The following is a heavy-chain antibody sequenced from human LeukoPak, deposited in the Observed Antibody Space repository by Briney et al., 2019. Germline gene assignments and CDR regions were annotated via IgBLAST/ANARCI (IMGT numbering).Heavy chain of an antibody. CDR2: IYHSGST. Sequence: SETLSLTCTVSGYSISSGYYWGWIRQPPGKGLEWIGSIYHSGSTYYNPSLKSRVTISVDTSKNQFSLKLSSVTAADTAVYYCARDGVGYDFWSGYYTGVDYWGQGTLVTVSS. V-gene: IGHV4-38-2*02. J-gene: IGHJ4*02. CDR3: ARDGVGYDFWSGYYTGVDY. D-gene: IGHD3-3*01. CDR1: GYSISSGYY.